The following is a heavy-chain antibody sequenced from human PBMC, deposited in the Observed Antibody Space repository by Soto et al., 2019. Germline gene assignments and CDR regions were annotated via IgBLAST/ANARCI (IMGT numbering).Heavy chain of an antibody. V-gene: IGHV1-69*13. J-gene: IGHJ6*02. CDR3: ASAITIFGVVSYYYGMDV. D-gene: IGHD3-3*01. CDR2: IIPIFGTA. CDR1: GGTFSSYA. Sequence: SVKVSCKASGGTFSSYAISWVRQAPGQGLEWMGGIIPIFGTANYAQKFQGRVTITADESTSTAYMELSSLRSEDTAVYYCASAITIFGVVSYYYGMDVWGQGTTVTVSS.